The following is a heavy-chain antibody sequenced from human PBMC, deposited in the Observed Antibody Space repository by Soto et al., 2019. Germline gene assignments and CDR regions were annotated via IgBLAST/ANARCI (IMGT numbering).Heavy chain of an antibody. CDR3: ATVYYDILTGYSGWFDP. CDR2: INHSGST. D-gene: IGHD3-9*01. V-gene: IGHV4-34*01. J-gene: IGHJ5*02. Sequence: TSETLSLTCAVYGGSFSGYYWSWIRQPPGKGLEWIGEINHSGSTNYNPSLKSRVTISVDTSKNQFSLKLSSVTAADTAVYYCATVYYDILTGYSGWFDPWGQGTLVTVS. CDR1: GGSFSGYY.